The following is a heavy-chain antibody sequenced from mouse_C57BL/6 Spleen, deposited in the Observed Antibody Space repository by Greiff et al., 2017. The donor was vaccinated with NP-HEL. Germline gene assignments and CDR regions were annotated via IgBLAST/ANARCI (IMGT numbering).Heavy chain of an antibody. CDR1: GYTFTDYY. Sequence: VQLQQSGPELVKPGASVKISCKASGYTFTDYYMNWVKQSHGKSLEWIGDINPNNGGTSYNQKFKGKATLTVDKSSSTAYMELRSLTSEDSAVYYCARSGGYGNYGGFAYWGQGTLVTVSA. D-gene: IGHD2-1*01. CDR2: INPNNGGT. CDR3: ARSGGYGNYGGFAY. V-gene: IGHV1-26*01. J-gene: IGHJ3*01.